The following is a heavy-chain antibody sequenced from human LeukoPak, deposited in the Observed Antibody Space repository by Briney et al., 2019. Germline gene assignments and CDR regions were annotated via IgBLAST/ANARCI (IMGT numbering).Heavy chain of an antibody. CDR3: AKEDPIVSVGFDY. J-gene: IGHJ4*02. CDR1: GFTFSSYA. V-gene: IGHV3-23*01. Sequence: GGSLRLSCAASGFTFSSYAMSWVRQAPGKGLEWISAISGSGGNTYYADSVKGRLTISRDNSKNTLFLQMNSLRVVDTAVYYCAKEDPIVSVGFDYWGQGTLVTVTS. CDR2: ISGSGGNT. D-gene: IGHD2-15*01.